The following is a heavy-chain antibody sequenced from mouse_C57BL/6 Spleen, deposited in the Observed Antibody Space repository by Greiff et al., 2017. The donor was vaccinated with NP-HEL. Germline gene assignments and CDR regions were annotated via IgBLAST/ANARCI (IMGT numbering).Heavy chain of an antibody. V-gene: IGHV1-80*01. CDR3: ARERTAQAYFDY. J-gene: IGHJ2*01. CDR1: GYAFSSYW. D-gene: IGHD3-2*02. Sequence: QVQLQQSGAELVKPGASVKISCKASGYAFSSYWMNWVKQRPGKGLEWIGQIYPGDGDTNYNGKFKGKATLTADKSSSTAYMQLSSLTSEDSAVYFCARERTAQAYFDYWGQGTTLTVSS. CDR2: IYPGDGDT.